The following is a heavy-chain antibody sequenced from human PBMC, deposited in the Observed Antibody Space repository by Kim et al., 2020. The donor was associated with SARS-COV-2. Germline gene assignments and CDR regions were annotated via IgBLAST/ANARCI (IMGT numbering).Heavy chain of an antibody. V-gene: IGHV3-48*03. CDR2: ISSSGSTI. J-gene: IGHJ6*02. CDR1: GFTFSSYE. CDR3: ARDPYSSSYNYYGMDV. D-gene: IGHD6-13*01. Sequence: GGSLRLSCAASGFTFSSYEMNWVRQAPGKGLEWVSYISSSGSTIYYADSVKGRFTISRDNANNSLYLQMNSLRAEDTAVYYCARDPYSSSYNYYGMDVWGQGTTVTVSS.